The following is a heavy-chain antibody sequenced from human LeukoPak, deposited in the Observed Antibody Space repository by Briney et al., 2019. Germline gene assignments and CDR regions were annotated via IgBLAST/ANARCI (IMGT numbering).Heavy chain of an antibody. V-gene: IGHV3-7*01. CDR2: IKEDGSEK. CDR3: AREEA. J-gene: IGHJ1*01. Sequence: GGSLRLSCAASGFTFSSYSMNWVRQAPGKGPEWVANIKEDGSEKYYVDSVKGRFTISRDNAKNSLFLQMNSLRAEDTAVYYCAREEAWGQGTLVTVSS. CDR1: GFTFSSYS.